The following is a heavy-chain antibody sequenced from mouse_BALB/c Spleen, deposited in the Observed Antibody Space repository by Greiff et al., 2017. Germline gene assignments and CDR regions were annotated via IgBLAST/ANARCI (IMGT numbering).Heavy chain of an antibody. V-gene: IGHV5-6-5*01. CDR1: GFTFSSYA. J-gene: IGHJ2*01. Sequence: EVQVVESGGGLVKPGGSLKLSCAASGFTFSSYAMSWVRQTPEKRLEWVASISSGGSTYYPDSVKGRFTISRDNARNILYLQMSSLRSEDTAMYYCARGRGPITTVVYFDYWGQGTTLTVSS. D-gene: IGHD1-1*01. CDR3: ARGRGPITTVVYFDY. CDR2: ISSGGST.